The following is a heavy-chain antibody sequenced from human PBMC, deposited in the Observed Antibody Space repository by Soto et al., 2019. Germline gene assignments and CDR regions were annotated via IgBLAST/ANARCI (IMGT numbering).Heavy chain of an antibody. J-gene: IGHJ6*02. D-gene: IGHD6-13*01. Sequence: GGSLRLSCAASGFTFSSYGMHWVRQAPGKGLEWVAVISYDGSNKYYADSVKGRFTISRDNSKNTLYLRMNSLRAEDTAVYYCAKDAAGAGTYGMDVWGQGTTVTVS. CDR2: ISYDGSNK. V-gene: IGHV3-30*18. CDR3: AKDAAGAGTYGMDV. CDR1: GFTFSSYG.